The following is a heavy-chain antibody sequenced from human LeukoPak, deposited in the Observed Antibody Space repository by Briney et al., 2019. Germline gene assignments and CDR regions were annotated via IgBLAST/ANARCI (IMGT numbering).Heavy chain of an antibody. Sequence: GGSLRLSCAASGFTFSTYGMTWVRQAPGKGLEWVSAISGSGGSTYYADSVKGRFTISRDNSKNTLYLQMNSLRAEDTAVYYCAKGPVNRAFDYWGQGTLVTVSS. CDR1: GFTFSTYG. V-gene: IGHV3-23*01. CDR3: AKGPVNRAFDY. J-gene: IGHJ4*02. D-gene: IGHD1-14*01. CDR2: ISGSGGST.